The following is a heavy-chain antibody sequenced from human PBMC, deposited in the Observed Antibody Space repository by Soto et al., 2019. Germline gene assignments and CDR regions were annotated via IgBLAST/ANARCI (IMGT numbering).Heavy chain of an antibody. CDR3: ATRGYSGYDFLYYYYGMDV. J-gene: IGHJ6*02. V-gene: IGHV1-2*02. Sequence: GASVKVSCKASGYTFTGYYMHWVRQAPGQGLEWMGWINPNSGGTNYAQKFQGRVTMTRDTSISTAYMELSGLRSDDTAVYYCATRGYSGYDFLYYYYGMDVWGQGTTVTVSS. D-gene: IGHD5-12*01. CDR1: GYTFTGYY. CDR2: INPNSGGT.